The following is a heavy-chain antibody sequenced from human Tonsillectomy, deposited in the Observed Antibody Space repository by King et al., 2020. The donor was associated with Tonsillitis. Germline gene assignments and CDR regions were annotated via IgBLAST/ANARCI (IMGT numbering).Heavy chain of an antibody. CDR3: AKDFSSACTTIFCTN. CDR2: ISYDGSKK. D-gene: IGHD2-8*01. J-gene: IGHJ4*02. Sequence: QLVQSGGGVVQPGRSLRLSCAASGFTFGSHGMHWVRQAPGKGLQWVAVISYDGSKKYYADSVKGRFTISRDNSKNTLYLQMNSLRAEDTALYYCAKDFSSACTTIFCTNWGQGTVVTVSS. CDR1: GFTFGSHG. V-gene: IGHV3-30*18.